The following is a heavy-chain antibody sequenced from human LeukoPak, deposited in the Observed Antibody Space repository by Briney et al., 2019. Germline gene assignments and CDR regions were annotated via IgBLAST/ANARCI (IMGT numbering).Heavy chain of an antibody. Sequence: GGSLRLSCAASGLTFSSSWMTWVRQAPGKGLEWVANIKHDGSEKYYVDSVKGRFTISRDNAKNSLYLQMISLRVEDTAVYYCARQRQPGDWALAYWGQGTLVTVSS. CDR3: ARQRQPGDWALAY. J-gene: IGHJ4*02. CDR2: IKHDGSEK. CDR1: GLTFSSSW. D-gene: IGHD6-25*01. V-gene: IGHV3-7*01.